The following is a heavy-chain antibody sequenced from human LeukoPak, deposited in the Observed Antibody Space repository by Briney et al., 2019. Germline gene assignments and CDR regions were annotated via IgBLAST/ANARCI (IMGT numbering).Heavy chain of an antibody. CDR2: IYPGDSDT. D-gene: IGHD3-10*01. CDR1: GCRFTNYW. CDR3: ARRGEDYYFDY. V-gene: IGHV5-51*01. Sequence: LKIYWKGSGCRFTNYWIGWGRQMPGKGLEWMGIIYPGDSDTRYSPSFQGQVPISADKSINTAYLQWSSLKASDTAMYYCARRGEDYYFDYWGQGILVTVSS. J-gene: IGHJ4*02.